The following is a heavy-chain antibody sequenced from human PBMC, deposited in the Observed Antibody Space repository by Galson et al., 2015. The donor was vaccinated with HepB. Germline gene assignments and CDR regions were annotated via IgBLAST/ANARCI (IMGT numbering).Heavy chain of an antibody. CDR1: DYSFTSYG. J-gene: IGHJ4*02. CDR2: ISAYNGKT. CDR3: ARTPADYFYDTSGYYYFDY. V-gene: IGHV1-18*01. D-gene: IGHD3-22*01. Sequence: SVKVSCKASDYSFTSYGITWVRQAPGQGLEWIGWISAYNGKTNYAQKFQGRVTLTTDTSTSTAYMELRSLRSDDTAVFYCARTPADYFYDTSGYYYFDYWGQGTLVTVSS.